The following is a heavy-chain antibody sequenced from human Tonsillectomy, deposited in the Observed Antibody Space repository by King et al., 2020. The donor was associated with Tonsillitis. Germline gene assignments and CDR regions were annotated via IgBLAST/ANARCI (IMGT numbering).Heavy chain of an antibody. D-gene: IGHD3/OR15-3a*01. CDR2: IYFTGST. CDR3: ARETVDFYYFDY. V-gene: IGHV4-30-4*01. CDR1: GGSITSGDYY. Sequence: VQLQESGPGLVKPSQTLSLTCTVSGGSITSGDYYWSWIRQPPGKGLEGSGYIYFTGSTYYSPSFKSRLTMSVDTSKNQFSLKLSSVTAADTAVYYCARETVDFYYFDYWGQGTLVTVSS. J-gene: IGHJ4*02.